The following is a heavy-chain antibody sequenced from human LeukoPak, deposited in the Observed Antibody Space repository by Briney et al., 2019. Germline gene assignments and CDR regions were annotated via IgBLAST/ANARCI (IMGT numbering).Heavy chain of an antibody. CDR3: ARGGVRYYGSGSFSGAFDI. V-gene: IGHV3-30*02. J-gene: IGHJ3*02. CDR2: IQIDGTTK. CDR1: GFTFSTYG. Sequence: GGSLRLSCETSGFTFSTYGMHWVRQAPGKGLDWVAFIQIDGTTKYYADSVKGRFTISRDNSKNTLYLQMNSLRAEDTAVYYCARGGVRYYGSGSFSGAFDIWGQGTMVTVSS. D-gene: IGHD3-10*01.